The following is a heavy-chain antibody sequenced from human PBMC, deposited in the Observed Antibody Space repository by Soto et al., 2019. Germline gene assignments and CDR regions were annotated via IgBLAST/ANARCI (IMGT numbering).Heavy chain of an antibody. CDR1: GYTFTGYY. V-gene: IGHV1-69*13. CDR3: ATASQSFDY. J-gene: IGHJ4*02. CDR2: IIPIFGTA. Sequence: SVKVSCKASGYTFTGYYMHWVRQAPGQGLEWMGGIIPIFGTANYAQKFQGRVTITADESTSTAYMELSSLRSEDTAVYYCATASQSFDYWGQGTLVTVSS.